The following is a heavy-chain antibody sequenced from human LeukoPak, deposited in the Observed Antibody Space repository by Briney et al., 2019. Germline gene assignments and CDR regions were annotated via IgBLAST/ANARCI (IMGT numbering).Heavy chain of an antibody. CDR3: AREGPGGFDI. Sequence: GGSLRLSCAASGFTFSSYEMNWVRQAPGKGLEWVSYISSSGSTIYYADSVKGRFTISRDNAKSSLYLQMNSLRVEDTAVYYCAREGPGGFDIWGQGTMVTVSS. J-gene: IGHJ3*02. D-gene: IGHD3-10*01. CDR2: ISSSGSTI. CDR1: GFTFSSYE. V-gene: IGHV3-48*03.